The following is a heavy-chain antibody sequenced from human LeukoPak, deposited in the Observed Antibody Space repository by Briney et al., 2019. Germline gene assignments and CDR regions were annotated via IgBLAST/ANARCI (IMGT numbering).Heavy chain of an antibody. V-gene: IGHV4-61*02. CDR2: IYTSGST. CDR3: ARDEGY. J-gene: IGHJ4*02. CDR1: GGSISSGSYY. Sequence: PSQTLSLTCTVSGGSISSGSYYWSWIRQPAGKGLEWIGRIYTSGSTNYSPSLKSRVTISVDTSKNQFSLKLSSVTAADTAVYYCARDEGYWGQGTLVTVSS.